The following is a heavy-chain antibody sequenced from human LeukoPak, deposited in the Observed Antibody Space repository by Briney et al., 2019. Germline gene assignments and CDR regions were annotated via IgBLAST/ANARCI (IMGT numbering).Heavy chain of an antibody. CDR2: INPSSGGT. J-gene: IGHJ4*02. Sequence: ASVKVSCKASGYTFTGYYVHWVRQAPGQGLEWMGWINPSSGGTNYAQKFQGRVTMTRDTSISTAYMELSRLRSDDTAVYYCARDNDSRDPPHFDYWGQGTLVTVSS. V-gene: IGHV1-2*02. CDR1: GYTFTGYY. CDR3: ARDNDSRDPPHFDY. D-gene: IGHD3-16*01.